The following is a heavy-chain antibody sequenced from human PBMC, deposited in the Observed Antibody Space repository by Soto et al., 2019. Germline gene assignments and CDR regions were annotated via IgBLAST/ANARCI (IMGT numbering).Heavy chain of an antibody. CDR3: ARHPPYDFWSGNIDP. J-gene: IGHJ5*02. CDR1: GGSFSGYY. Sequence: SETLSLTCAVYGGSFSGYYWTWIRQPPGTGLEWIGEINHSGSTNYNPSLKSRVTISVDTSKNQFSLKLSSVTAADTAVYYCARHPPYDFWSGNIDPWGQGTLVTVSS. D-gene: IGHD3-3*01. CDR2: INHSGST. V-gene: IGHV4-34*01.